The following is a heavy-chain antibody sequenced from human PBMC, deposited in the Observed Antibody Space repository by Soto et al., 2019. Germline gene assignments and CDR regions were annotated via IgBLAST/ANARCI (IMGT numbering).Heavy chain of an antibody. D-gene: IGHD2-15*01. CDR2: INTDGSVA. Sequence: GGSLRLSCAASGLTFRSYWMHWVRQAPGKGLVWVSRINTDGSVAMYVDSVKGRFTISRDNAKNTLYLHMNSLRAEDTAVYYCVGGNWVEGIDYWGQGTLVTVSS. J-gene: IGHJ4*02. V-gene: IGHV3-74*03. CDR3: VGGNWVEGIDY. CDR1: GLTFRSYW.